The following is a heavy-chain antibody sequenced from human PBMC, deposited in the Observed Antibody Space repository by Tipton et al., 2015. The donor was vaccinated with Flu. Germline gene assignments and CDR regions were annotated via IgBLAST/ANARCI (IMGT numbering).Heavy chain of an antibody. J-gene: IGHJ5*02. Sequence: LRLSCSVSGDSISTFYWTWIRQPPGKGLEWIGHIYYSGSTIYNPSLKSRVTISIDASKKQFSLTLTSVTAADTAMYYCARGKRYSGGWYWLDPWGQGTQVTVSS. CDR3: ARGKRYSGGWYWLDP. V-gene: IGHV4-59*01. CDR1: GDSISTFY. CDR2: IYYSGST. D-gene: IGHD6-19*01.